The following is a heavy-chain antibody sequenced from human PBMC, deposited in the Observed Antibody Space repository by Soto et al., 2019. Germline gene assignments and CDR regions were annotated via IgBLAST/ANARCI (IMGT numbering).Heavy chain of an antibody. CDR2: IYPGDSDT. V-gene: IGHV5-51*01. Sequence: GESLKISCKGSGYSFTSYWIGWVRQMPGKGLEWMVIIYPGDSDTRYSPSFQGQVTISADKSISTAYLQWSSLKASGTAMYYCARPGGSGSYWAPDAFDIWGQGTMVTVSS. CDR1: GYSFTSYW. D-gene: IGHD3-10*01. J-gene: IGHJ3*02. CDR3: ARPGGSGSYWAPDAFDI.